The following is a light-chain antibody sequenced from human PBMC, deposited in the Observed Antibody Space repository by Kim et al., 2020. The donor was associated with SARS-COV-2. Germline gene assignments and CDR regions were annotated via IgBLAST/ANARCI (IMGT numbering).Light chain of an antibody. CDR2: LAS. Sequence: ASVGNSVTLTCRASQTIDNYLAWYQQTPGTPPKLLIYLASALESGVPSRFTGSVSGTEFTLSISSLQPDDFAIYYCQQYIRFPYTFGQGTKLEI. J-gene: IGKJ2*01. CDR3: QQYIRFPYT. V-gene: IGKV1-5*03. CDR1: QTIDNY.